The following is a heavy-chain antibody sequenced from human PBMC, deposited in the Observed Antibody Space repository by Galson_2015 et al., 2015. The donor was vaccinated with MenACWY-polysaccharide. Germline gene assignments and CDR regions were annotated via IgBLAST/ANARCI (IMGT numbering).Heavy chain of an antibody. CDR3: ARDTPGYCSGGSCEDLDY. Sequence: SVKVSCKASGYTFSSYAMHWVRQAPGQRLEWMGWINAGNGNTKYSQKFQGRVTIIRDTSASTAYMELSSLRSEDTAVYYCARDTPGYCSGGSCEDLDYWGQGTLVTVSS. CDR1: GYTFSSYA. CDR2: INAGNGNT. J-gene: IGHJ4*02. V-gene: IGHV1-3*01. D-gene: IGHD2-15*01.